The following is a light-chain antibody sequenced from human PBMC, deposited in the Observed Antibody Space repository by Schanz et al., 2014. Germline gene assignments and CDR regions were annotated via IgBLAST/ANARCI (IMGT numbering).Light chain of an antibody. V-gene: IGKV1-5*03. J-gene: IGKJ1*01. CDR1: QSISNW. CDR3: QQYNSYLWT. Sequence: DIQMTQSPSSLSASVGDRVTITCRASQSISNWLAWYQQKPGKAPKLLIYTTSNLESGVPSRFSGSGSGTEFTLTISSLQPDDFATYYCQQYNSYLWTFGQGTKVEIK. CDR2: TTS.